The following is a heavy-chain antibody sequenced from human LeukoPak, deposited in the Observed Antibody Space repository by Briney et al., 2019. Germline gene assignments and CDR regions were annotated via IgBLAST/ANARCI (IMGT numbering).Heavy chain of an antibody. J-gene: IGHJ4*02. CDR1: GFTFSSHA. Sequence: GGSLRLSCAASGFTFSSHAMHWVRQAPGKGLEWVAVISYDGSNKYYADSVKGRFTISRDNSKNTLYLQMNSLRAEDTAVYYCASLPGNNYYGSGSYNFDYWGQGTLVTVSS. CDR2: ISYDGSNK. D-gene: IGHD3-10*01. CDR3: ASLPGNNYYGSGSYNFDY. V-gene: IGHV3-30-3*01.